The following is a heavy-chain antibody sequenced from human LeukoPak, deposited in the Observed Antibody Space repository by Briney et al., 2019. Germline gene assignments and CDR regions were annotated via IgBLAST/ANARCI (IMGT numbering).Heavy chain of an antibody. D-gene: IGHD5-18*01. CDR2: VDPEDGDV. Sequence: ASVKVSCKVSGNTLTEFSMHWVRQNSGERLEWMGGVDPEDGDVLYAQKFQRRVTMTDDTSTDTAYMELSILRSDDTALYLCASISGSSSTWRHLWSFDYWGRGTLVTVSS. CDR3: ASISGSSSTWRHLWSFDY. J-gene: IGHJ4*02. CDR1: GNTLTEFS. V-gene: IGHV1-24*01.